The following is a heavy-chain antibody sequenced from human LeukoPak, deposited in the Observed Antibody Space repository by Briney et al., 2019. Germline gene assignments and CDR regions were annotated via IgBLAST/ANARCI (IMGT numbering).Heavy chain of an antibody. CDR3: ANNMVYEPFDY. Sequence: QTGGSLRLSCAASGLTFSNYAMSWVRQAPGKGLEWVSAISGSGGSTYYADSVKGRFTISRDNSKNALYLQMNSLRAEDTAVYYCANNMVYEPFDYWGQGTLVTVSS. CDR2: ISGSGGST. V-gene: IGHV3-23*01. D-gene: IGHD2-8*01. CDR1: GLTFSNYA. J-gene: IGHJ4*02.